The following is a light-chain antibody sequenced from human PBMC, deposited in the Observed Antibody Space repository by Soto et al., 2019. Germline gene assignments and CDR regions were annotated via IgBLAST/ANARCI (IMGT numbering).Light chain of an antibody. CDR1: QSVSSN. CDR3: QQYHNWWT. J-gene: IGKJ1*01. Sequence: EIVMTQSPATLSVSPWERATLSCRASQSVSSNLAWYQQKPGQAPRLLIYGASTRATGIPVRFSGSGSGTDFTLTISRLEPEDFGVYHCQQYHNWWTFGQGTKVDIK. V-gene: IGKV3-15*01. CDR2: GAS.